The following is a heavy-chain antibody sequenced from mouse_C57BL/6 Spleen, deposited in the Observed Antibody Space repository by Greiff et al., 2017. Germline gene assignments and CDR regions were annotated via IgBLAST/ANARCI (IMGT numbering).Heavy chain of an antibody. CDR3: TTGYYGSTWYVDF. J-gene: IGHJ1*03. D-gene: IGHD1-1*01. Sequence: VQLKESGAELVRPGASVKLSCTASGFNITDYYMTWVKQRPEQGLEWIGRIDPEDGDTEYAPKFQGKATMTADTSSNTAYLQLSSLTSEDTAFDYCTTGYYGSTWYVDFWGTGTTVTVSS. CDR2: IDPEDGDT. CDR1: GFNITDYY. V-gene: IGHV14-1*01.